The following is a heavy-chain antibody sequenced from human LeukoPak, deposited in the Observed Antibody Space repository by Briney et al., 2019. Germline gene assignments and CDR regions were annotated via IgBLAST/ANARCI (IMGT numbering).Heavy chain of an antibody. CDR2: ITTSSVYT. CDR3: ARDSNCNYWSGSGY. J-gene: IGHJ4*02. Sequence: GGSLRLSCAASGFTFSSYSMSWVRQAPGKGLEWVSSITTSSVYTYYTDSVKGRFSISTTHTKNSLCLQMNRVRATDMSVSYCARDSNCNYWSGSGYWGQGTLVTVYS. D-gene: IGHD3-3*01. CDR1: GFTFSSYS. V-gene: IGHV3-21*01.